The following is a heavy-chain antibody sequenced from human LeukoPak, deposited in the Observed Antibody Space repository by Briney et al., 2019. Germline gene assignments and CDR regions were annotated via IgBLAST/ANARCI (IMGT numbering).Heavy chain of an antibody. CDR2: IYYSGSI. D-gene: IGHD1-20*01. CDR1: GGSISSYY. CDR3: ARVRITAYEYYFDY. Sequence: SETLSLTCTVSGGSISSYYWSWIRQPPGKGLEWIGYIYYSGSINYNPSLKSRVTISVDTSKNQFSLKLSSVTAADTAVYYCARVRITAYEYYFDYWGQGTLVTVSS. J-gene: IGHJ4*02. V-gene: IGHV4-59*01.